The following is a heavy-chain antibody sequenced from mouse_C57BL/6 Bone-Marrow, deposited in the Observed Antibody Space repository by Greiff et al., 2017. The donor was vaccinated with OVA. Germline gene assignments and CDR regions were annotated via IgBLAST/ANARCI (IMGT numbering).Heavy chain of an antibody. CDR2: ISSGSSTI. J-gene: IGHJ4*01. Sequence: EVKLVESGGGLVKPGGSLKLSCAASGFTFSDYGMHWVRQAPEKGLEWVAYISSGSSTIYYADTVKGRFTISRDNANNTLFLQMTSLRSEDTAVYYCARRWLLRAMDYWGQGTSVTVSS. V-gene: IGHV5-17*01. CDR3: ARRWLLRAMDY. CDR1: GFTFSDYG. D-gene: IGHD2-3*01.